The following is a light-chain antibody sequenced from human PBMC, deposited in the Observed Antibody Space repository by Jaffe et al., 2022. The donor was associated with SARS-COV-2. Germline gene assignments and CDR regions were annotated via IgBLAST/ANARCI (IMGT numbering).Light chain of an antibody. J-gene: IGKJ4*01. V-gene: IGKV1-33*01. CDR1: QDISNY. CDR2: DAS. CDR3: QQYDNPPTVT. Sequence: DIQMTQSPSSLSASVGDRVTITCQASQDISNYLNWYQQKPGKAPKLLIYDASNLETGVPSRFSGSGSGTDFTFTISSLQPEDIATYYCQQYDNPPTVTFGGGTKVEIK.